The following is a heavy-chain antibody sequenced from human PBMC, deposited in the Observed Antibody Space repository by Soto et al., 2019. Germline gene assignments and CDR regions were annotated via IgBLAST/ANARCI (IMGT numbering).Heavy chain of an antibody. Sequence: ASVKVSCKASGYTFTGYYMHWVRQAPGQGLEWMGWINPNSGGTNYAQKFQGWVTMTRDTSISTAYMELSRLRSDDTAVYYCARPSSGDSSGYYYFLERLVHDAFDIWGQGTMVTV. CDR2: INPNSGGT. CDR1: GYTFTGYY. J-gene: IGHJ3*02. V-gene: IGHV1-2*04. CDR3: ARPSSGDSSGYYYFLERLVHDAFDI. D-gene: IGHD3-22*01.